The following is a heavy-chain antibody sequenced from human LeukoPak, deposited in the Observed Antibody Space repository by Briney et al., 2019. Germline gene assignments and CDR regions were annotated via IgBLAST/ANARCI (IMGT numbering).Heavy chain of an antibody. CDR3: AGELDYYGMDV. Sequence: PGRSLRLSCAASGFTFSSYAMHWVRQAPGKGLEWVAVISYDGSNKYYADSVKGRFTISRDNSKNTLYLQMNSLRAEGTAVYYCAGELDYYGMDVWGQGTTVTVSS. V-gene: IGHV3-30-3*01. J-gene: IGHJ6*02. D-gene: IGHD1-1*01. CDR1: GFTFSSYA. CDR2: ISYDGSNK.